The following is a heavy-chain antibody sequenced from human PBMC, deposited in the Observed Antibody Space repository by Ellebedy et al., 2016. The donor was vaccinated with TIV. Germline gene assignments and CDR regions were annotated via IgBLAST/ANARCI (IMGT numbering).Heavy chain of an antibody. CDR2: IDPNTGGT. V-gene: IGHV1-2*02. Sequence: AASVKVSCKASGYTFIDYYTHWVRQAPGQGLEWMGWIDPNTGGTNFAQKFQGRATMTRDTSINTAYMDLSRLTSDDTAVYYCARGGLDDYGASLAHFDFWGQGTLVTVSS. J-gene: IGHJ4*02. CDR3: ARGGLDDYGASLAHFDF. CDR1: GYTFIDYY. D-gene: IGHD4-17*01.